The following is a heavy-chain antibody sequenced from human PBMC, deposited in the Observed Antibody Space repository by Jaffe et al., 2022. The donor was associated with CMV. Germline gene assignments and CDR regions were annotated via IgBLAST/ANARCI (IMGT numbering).Heavy chain of an antibody. Sequence: EVQLVESGGGLVQPGGSLRLSCAASGFTFSSYWMHWVRQAPGKGLVWVSRINSDGSSTSYADSVKGRFTISRDNAKNTLYLQMNSLRAEDTAVYYCWGYCSGGSCYPGYYYYYMDVWGKGTTVTVSS. J-gene: IGHJ6*03. CDR1: GFTFSSYW. CDR2: INSDGSST. D-gene: IGHD2-15*01. CDR3: WGYCSGGSCYPGYYYYYMDV. V-gene: IGHV3-74*01.